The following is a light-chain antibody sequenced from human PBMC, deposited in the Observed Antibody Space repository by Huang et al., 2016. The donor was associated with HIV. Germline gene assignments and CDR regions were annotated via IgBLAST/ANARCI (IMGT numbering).Light chain of an antibody. CDR1: RGVSRH. Sequence: IVMTQSPATLSVSPGERVTLSCRANRGVSRHLAWYQQRPGQAPRLLIYGSSTRAPGIPARFSGSGSGTDFSLTISSLQSEDFALYYCHQYNNWLLSFGGGTRVDI. V-gene: IGKV3-15*01. J-gene: IGKJ4*01. CDR3: HQYNNWLLS. CDR2: GSS.